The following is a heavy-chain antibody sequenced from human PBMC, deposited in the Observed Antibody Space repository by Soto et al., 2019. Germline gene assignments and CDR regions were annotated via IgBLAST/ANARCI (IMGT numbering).Heavy chain of an antibody. CDR2: IYYSGIT. V-gene: IGHV4-39*01. Sequence: SETLSLTCTVSGVSIINSSYYWGWIRRPPGKGLEWIGTIYYSGITYYNPSLKSRVTISVDTSKNQFSLKLTSVTAADTAVYYCARHGSNWGQGTLVTVSS. CDR1: GVSIINSSYY. J-gene: IGHJ4*02. CDR3: ARHGSN.